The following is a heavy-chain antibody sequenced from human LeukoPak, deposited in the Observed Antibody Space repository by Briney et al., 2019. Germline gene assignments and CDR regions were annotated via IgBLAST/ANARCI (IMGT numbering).Heavy chain of an antibody. CDR3: ATGFLRRDGYRDAFDI. D-gene: IGHD5-24*01. V-gene: IGHV1-2*02. CDR1: GYTFTGYY. Sequence: EASVKVSCKASGYTFTGYYMHWVRQAPGQGLEWMGWINPNSGGTNYAQKFQGRVTMTRDTSISTAYMELSSLRSEDTAVYYCATGFLRRDGYRDAFDIWGQGTMVTVYS. J-gene: IGHJ3*02. CDR2: INPNSGGT.